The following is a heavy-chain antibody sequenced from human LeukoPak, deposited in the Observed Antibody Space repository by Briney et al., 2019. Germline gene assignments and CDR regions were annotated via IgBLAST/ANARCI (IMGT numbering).Heavy chain of an antibody. CDR3: ARALPDSRFRPYYFDY. CDR2: INPNSGGT. V-gene: IGHV1-2*02. Sequence: ASVKVSCKASGYTFTSYYMHWVRQAPGQGLEWMGWINPNSGGTNYAQKFQGRVTMTRDTSISTAYMELSRLRSDDTAVYYCARALPDSRFRPYYFDYWGQGTLVTVSS. D-gene: IGHD3-10*01. CDR1: GYTFTSYY. J-gene: IGHJ4*02.